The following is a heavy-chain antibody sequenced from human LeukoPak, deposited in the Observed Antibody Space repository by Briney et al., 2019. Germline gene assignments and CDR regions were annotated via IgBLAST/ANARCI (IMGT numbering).Heavy chain of an antibody. CDR3: AKAGDYGDYSATYFDY. Sequence: PGRSLRLSCAASGFTFSSYGMHWVRQAPGKGLEWVAVISYDGSNKYYADSVKGRFTISRDNSKNTLYLQMNSLRAGDTAVYYCAKAGDYGDYSATYFDYWGQGTLVTVSS. CDR2: ISYDGSNK. CDR1: GFTFSSYG. D-gene: IGHD4-17*01. V-gene: IGHV3-30*18. J-gene: IGHJ4*02.